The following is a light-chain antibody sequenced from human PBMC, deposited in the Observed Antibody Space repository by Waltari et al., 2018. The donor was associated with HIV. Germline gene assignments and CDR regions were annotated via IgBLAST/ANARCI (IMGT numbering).Light chain of an antibody. CDR2: DSS. CDR1: QTVINR. V-gene: IGKV1-39*01. J-gene: IGKJ3*01. CDR3: QQSYRTPLT. Sequence: DIQMTQSPSSLSASVGDSVTITCLASQTVINRVNWYQQKPGKAPKVLIFDSSTLQSGVPSRFSGGGSGTEFTLTISDLQPDDFASYFCQQSYRTPLTFGPGTKVDIK.